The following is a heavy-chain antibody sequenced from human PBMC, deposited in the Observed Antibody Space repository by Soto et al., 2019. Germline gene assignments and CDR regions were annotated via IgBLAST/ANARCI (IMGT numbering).Heavy chain of an antibody. CDR3: ARVAQYSSWLGGMDV. J-gene: IGHJ6*02. D-gene: IGHD6-19*01. CDR1: GFTFSSYS. CDR2: ISSSSSYI. V-gene: IGHV3-21*01. Sequence: EVQLVESGGGLVKPGGSLRLSCAASGFTFSSYSMNWVRQAPGKGLEWVSSISSSSSYIYDADSVKGRFTISRDNAKNSLDLQKNSLRAEDTAVYYGARVAQYSSWLGGMDVWGQGDTVTVSS.